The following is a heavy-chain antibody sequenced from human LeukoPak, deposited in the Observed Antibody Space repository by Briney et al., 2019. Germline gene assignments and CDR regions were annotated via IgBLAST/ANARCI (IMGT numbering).Heavy chain of an antibody. CDR2: IRYDGSNK. V-gene: IGHV3-30*02. Sequence: GGSLRLSCAASGFTFSSYGMYWVRQAPGKGLEWVAFIRYDGSNKYYADSVKGRFTISRDNSKNTLYLQMNSLRAEDTAVYYCAKWPYCSSTSCYTRQPDYWGQGTLVTVSS. D-gene: IGHD2-2*02. J-gene: IGHJ4*02. CDR1: GFTFSSYG. CDR3: AKWPYCSSTSCYTRQPDY.